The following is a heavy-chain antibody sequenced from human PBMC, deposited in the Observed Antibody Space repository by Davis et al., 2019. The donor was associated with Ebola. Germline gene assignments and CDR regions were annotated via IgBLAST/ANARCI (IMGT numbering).Heavy chain of an antibody. J-gene: IGHJ4*02. V-gene: IGHV1-2*06. CDR1: GYTFIGYY. D-gene: IGHD4-17*01. CDR3: AVSGDGLPSDY. Sequence: AASVKVSCKASGYTFIGYYLNWVRQAPGQGLEYMGRINPNSGGTDYAQKFQGRVTMTRDTSISTAYMEMSRLTSDDTAVFYCAVSGDGLPSDYWGQGTLVTVST. CDR2: INPNSGGT.